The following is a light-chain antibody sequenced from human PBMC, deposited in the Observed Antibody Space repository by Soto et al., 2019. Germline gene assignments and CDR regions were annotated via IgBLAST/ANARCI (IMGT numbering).Light chain of an antibody. CDR1: QEISNY. Sequence: DIQMTQSPSSVYESVGDRVEFTCQASQEISNYLNWYQQKLGKAPKLLIYDASNLETGVPSRFSGSGSGTDFTFTISSLQPEDIATYYCQQYSHLITFGQGTRLEIK. J-gene: IGKJ5*01. CDR2: DAS. CDR3: QQYSHLIT. V-gene: IGKV1-33*01.